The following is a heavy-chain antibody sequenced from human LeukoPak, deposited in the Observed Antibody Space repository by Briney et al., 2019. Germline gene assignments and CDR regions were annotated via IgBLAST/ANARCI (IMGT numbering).Heavy chain of an antibody. D-gene: IGHD2-2*01. J-gene: IGHJ4*02. CDR2: INWNGGST. CDR1: GFTFDDYG. CDR3: ARWGQLLLNYYFDY. V-gene: IGHV3-20*04. Sequence: GGSLRLSCAASGFTFDDYGMSWVRQAPGKGLEWVSGINWNGGSTGYADSVKGRFTISRDNAKNSLYLQMNSLRAEDTALYYCARWGQLLLNYYFDYWGQGTLVTVSS.